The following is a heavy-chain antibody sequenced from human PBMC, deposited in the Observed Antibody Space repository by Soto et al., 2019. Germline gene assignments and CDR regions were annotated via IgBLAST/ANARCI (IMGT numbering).Heavy chain of an antibody. J-gene: IGHJ6*02. V-gene: IGHV3-30-3*01. CDR2: ISYDGSNK. CDR1: GFTFSSYA. CDR3: ARDLSSSPSPRRYYGMDV. Sequence: QVQLVESGGGVVQPGRSLRLSCAASGFTFSSYAMHWVRQAPGKGLEWVAVISYDGSNKYYADSVKGRFTISRDNSKNTLYLQMNSLRAEDTAVYYCARDLSSSPSPRRYYGMDVWGQGTTVTVSS. D-gene: IGHD6-13*01.